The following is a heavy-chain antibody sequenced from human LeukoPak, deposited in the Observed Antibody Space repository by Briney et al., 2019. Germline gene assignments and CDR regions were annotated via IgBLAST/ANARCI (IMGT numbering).Heavy chain of an antibody. J-gene: IGHJ4*02. V-gene: IGHV4-34*01. CDR1: GGSISNSY. Sequence: SETLSLTSALSGGSISNSYWSWIPQLPRRGLEGMVEMNHSGSTSYPPTLKPPVPISVATSKNQFSLKLSSVTAADTAVYYCVRGSRSPEGGLLYAYWGQGSLVTVSS. CDR3: VRGSRSPEGGLLYAY. D-gene: IGHD3-10*01. CDR2: MNHSGST.